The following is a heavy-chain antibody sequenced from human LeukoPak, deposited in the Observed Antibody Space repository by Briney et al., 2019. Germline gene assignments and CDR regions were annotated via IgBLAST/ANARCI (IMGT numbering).Heavy chain of an antibody. CDR2: ISRSSTYT. J-gene: IGHJ3*02. CDR1: GFTCSDYT. D-gene: IGHD2-2*02. CDR3: ARDRGVSEGLQYNDAFDI. Sequence: PGGPLRLSCAASGFTCSDYTLNWLRPPPGKGRKGVSTISRSSTYTYHADSLKGRITISRDKAKKALYLQLNNLRAEDTAVYSCARDRGVSEGLQYNDAFDIWGHGTMVTVSS. V-gene: IGHV3-21*01.